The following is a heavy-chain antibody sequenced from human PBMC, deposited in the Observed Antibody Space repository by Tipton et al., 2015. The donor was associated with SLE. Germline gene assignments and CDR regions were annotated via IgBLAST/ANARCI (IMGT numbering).Heavy chain of an antibody. J-gene: IGHJ4*02. CDR1: GFTFSSYE. CDR3: ARIAAARYY. D-gene: IGHD6-13*01. Sequence: SLRLSCAASGFTFSSYEMNWVRQAPGKGLEWVSYISSSGSTIYYADSVKGRFTISRDNSKNTLYLQMNSLRAEDTAVYYCARIAAARYYWGQGTLVTVSS. CDR2: ISSSGSTI. V-gene: IGHV3-48*03.